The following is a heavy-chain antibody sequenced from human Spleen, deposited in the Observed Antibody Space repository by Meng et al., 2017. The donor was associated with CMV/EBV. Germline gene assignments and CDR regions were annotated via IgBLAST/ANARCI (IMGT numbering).Heavy chain of an antibody. CDR2: IYSGGST. D-gene: IGHD3-16*01. Sequence: GGSLRLSCAASGFTVSSNYMSWVRQAPGKGLEWVSVIYSGGSTYYADSVKGRFTISRDNAKDTLYLQMNSLRAEDTAVYYCVRDSFWGSYYYGMDVWGQGTTVTVSS. CDR3: VRDSFWGSYYYGMDV. J-gene: IGHJ6*02. V-gene: IGHV3-66*01. CDR1: GFTVSSNY.